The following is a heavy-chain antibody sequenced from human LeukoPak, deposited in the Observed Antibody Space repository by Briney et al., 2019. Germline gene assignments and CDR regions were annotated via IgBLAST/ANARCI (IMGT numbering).Heavy chain of an antibody. CDR1: GGTFSSYA. V-gene: IGHV1-69*04. CDR3: ASSTYYYDSSGPGYYYYGMDV. Sequence: SVKVSCKASGGTFSSYAISWVRQAPGQGLEWMGRIIPILGIANYAQKFRGRVTITADKSTSTAYMELSSLRSEDTAVYYCASSTYYYDSSGPGYYYYGMDVWGQGTTVTVSS. D-gene: IGHD3-22*01. J-gene: IGHJ6*02. CDR2: IIPILGIA.